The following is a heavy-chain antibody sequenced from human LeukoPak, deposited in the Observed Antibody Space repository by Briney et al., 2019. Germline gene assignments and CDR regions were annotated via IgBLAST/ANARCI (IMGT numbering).Heavy chain of an antibody. Sequence: PSETLSLTCTVSGGSISSYYWSWIRPPPGKGLEWIGYIYNSGSTNYNPSLKSRVTISVDTSKNQFSLKLSSVTAADTAVYYCAREQSDYYGMDVWGQGTTVTVSS. CDR1: GGSISSYY. D-gene: IGHD6-19*01. CDR2: IYNSGST. J-gene: IGHJ6*02. V-gene: IGHV4-59*01. CDR3: AREQSDYYGMDV.